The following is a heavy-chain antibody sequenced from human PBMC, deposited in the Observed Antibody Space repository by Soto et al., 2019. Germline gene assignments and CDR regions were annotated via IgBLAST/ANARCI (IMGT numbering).Heavy chain of an antibody. CDR3: ARCERVIADNYYFDD. CDR2: INHSGST. J-gene: IGHJ4*02. D-gene: IGHD6-13*01. V-gene: IGHV4-34*01. CDR1: GGSFSGYY. Sequence: PSETLSLTCAVYGGSFSGYYWSWIRQPPGKGLEWIGEINHSGSTNYNPSLKSRVTISVDTSKNQFSLKLSSVTAADTAVYYCARCERVIADNYYFDDWGQGTLVTVSS.